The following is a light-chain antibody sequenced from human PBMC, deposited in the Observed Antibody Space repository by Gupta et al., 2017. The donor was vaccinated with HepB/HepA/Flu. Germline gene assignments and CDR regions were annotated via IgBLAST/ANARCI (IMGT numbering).Light chain of an antibody. CDR3: QQDNYSPWT. CDR1: QSISSNF. CDR2: KGL. Sequence: SPGERATLSCRASQSISSNFFVWYQHKPGQAPRLLISKGLNRATGIPDRFSASGSGTDFTLTISRLEPEDFAVYHCQQDNYSPWTFGQGTKVDIK. V-gene: IGKV3-20*01. J-gene: IGKJ1*01.